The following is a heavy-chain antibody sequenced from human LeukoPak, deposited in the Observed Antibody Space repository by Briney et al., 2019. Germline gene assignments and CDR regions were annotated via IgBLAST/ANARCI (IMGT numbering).Heavy chain of an antibody. D-gene: IGHD6-13*01. CDR3: ARDQGGDSSSWPTDMDV. V-gene: IGHV1-2*02. CDR1: GYTFTGYY. J-gene: IGHJ6*03. CDR2: INPNSGGT. Sequence: ASVKVSCKASGYTFTGYYTHWVRQAPGQGLEWMGWINPNSGGTNYAQKFQGRVTMTRDTSISTAYMELSRLRSDDTAVYYCARDQGGDSSSWPTDMDVWGKGTTVTVSS.